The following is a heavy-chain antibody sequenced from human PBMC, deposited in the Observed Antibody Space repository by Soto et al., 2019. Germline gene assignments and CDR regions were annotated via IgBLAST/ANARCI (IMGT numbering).Heavy chain of an antibody. V-gene: IGHV3-23*01. D-gene: IGHD1-1*01. CDR1: GFTISSNA. CDR3: AKDKPGTTSFED. Sequence: GGSLRLSCAASGFTISSNAMYWVRQAPGKGLEWVSAISDRGATTHYADSVKGRFTISRDTSKNTLYLQLNTLRADDTAVYYCAKDKPGTTSFEDWGQGTLVTVSA. CDR2: ISDRGATT. J-gene: IGHJ4*02.